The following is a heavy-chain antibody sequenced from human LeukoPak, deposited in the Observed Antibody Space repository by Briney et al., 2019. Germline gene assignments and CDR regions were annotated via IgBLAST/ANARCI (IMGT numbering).Heavy chain of an antibody. J-gene: IGHJ4*02. CDR3: ARQDSKWPGRGHPH. Sequence: ASVKVSCKASGGTFSSNAISWVRQAPGQGLEWMGGIIRIFGRANYAQKFQGRVTISADESTSTAYMELSSLRSEDTAVYYRARQDSKWPGRGHPHWGQGTLVTVSS. CDR2: IIRIFGRA. D-gene: IGHD5-12*01. V-gene: IGHV1-69*01. CDR1: GGTFSSNA.